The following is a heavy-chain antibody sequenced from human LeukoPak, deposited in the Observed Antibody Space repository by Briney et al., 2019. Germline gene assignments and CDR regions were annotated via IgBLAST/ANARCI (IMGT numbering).Heavy chain of an antibody. D-gene: IGHD1-26*01. V-gene: IGHV3-9*01. CDR3: AAQKYSGSYKHADY. Sequence: PAGGSLRLSCAASGFTFSSYSMNWVRQAPGKGLEWVSGISWNSGSIGYADSVKGRFTISRDNAKNSLYLQMNSLRAEDTALYYCAAQKYSGSYKHADYWGQGALVTVSS. CDR1: GFTFSSYS. J-gene: IGHJ4*02. CDR2: ISWNSGSI.